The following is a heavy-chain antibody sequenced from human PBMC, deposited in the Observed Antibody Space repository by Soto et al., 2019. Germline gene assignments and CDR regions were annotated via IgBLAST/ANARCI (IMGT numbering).Heavy chain of an antibody. CDR1: GGSFSGYY. CDR2: INHSGST. V-gene: IGHV4-34*01. J-gene: IGHJ4*02. D-gene: IGHD6-13*01. CDR3: ARFPGVPAAAGTDY. Sequence: SETLSLTCAVYGGSFSGYYWSWIRQPPGKGLEWIGEINHSGSTNYNPSLKSRVTISVDTSKNQFSLKLSSVTAADTAVYYFARFPGVPAAAGTDYWGQGTLVTVSS.